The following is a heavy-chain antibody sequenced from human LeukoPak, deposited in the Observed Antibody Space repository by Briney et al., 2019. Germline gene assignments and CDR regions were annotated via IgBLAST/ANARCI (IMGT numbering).Heavy chain of an antibody. D-gene: IGHD2-2*02. CDR3: ARGEYPHAFDI. CDR1: GFTFSSYE. J-gene: IGHJ3*02. CDR2: ISCSGSTI. Sequence: GGSLRLSCAASGFTFSSYEMNWVRQAPGKGLEWVSYISCSGSTIYYADSVKGRFTISRDNAKNTLYLQMNSLRAEDTALYYCARGEYPHAFDIWGQGTMVSVSS. V-gene: IGHV3-48*03.